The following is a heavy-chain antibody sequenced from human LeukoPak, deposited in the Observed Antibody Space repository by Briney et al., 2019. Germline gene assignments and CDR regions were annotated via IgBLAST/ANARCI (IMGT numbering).Heavy chain of an antibody. J-gene: IGHJ4*02. D-gene: IGHD3-10*01. CDR2: ISGSGGST. CDR3: AKDRDNYYGSGGDY. V-gene: IGHV3-23*01. CDR1: GLTFSSYD. Sequence: GGSLRLSCAASGLTFSSYDMSWVRQAPGKGLEWVSAISGSGGSTYYADSVKGRFTISRDNSKNTLYLQMNSLRAEDTAVYYCAKDRDNYYGSGGDYWGQGTLVTVSS.